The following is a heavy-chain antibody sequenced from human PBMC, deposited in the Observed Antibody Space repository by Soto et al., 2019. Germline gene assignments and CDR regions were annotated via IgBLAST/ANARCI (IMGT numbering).Heavy chain of an antibody. Sequence: QLQLQESGPGLVKPSETLSLTCTVSGGSISSSSYYWGWIRQPPGKGLEWIGSSYYSGSTYYNPSLKSRVTIAVDTSKSQFSLQLSSVPAADTAVYYCAGRADYWGQGTLVTVSS. V-gene: IGHV4-39*01. CDR3: AGRADY. CDR1: GGSISSSSYY. CDR2: SYYSGST. J-gene: IGHJ4*02.